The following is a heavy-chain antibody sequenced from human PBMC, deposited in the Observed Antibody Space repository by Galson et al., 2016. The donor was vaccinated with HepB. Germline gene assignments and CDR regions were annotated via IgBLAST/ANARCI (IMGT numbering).Heavy chain of an antibody. CDR2: IFHSGSA. V-gene: IGHV4-4*02. CDR3: ARARRYCASRSCYFGP. D-gene: IGHD2-2*01. J-gene: IGHJ5*02. Sequence: SETLSLTCAVSGDSISSQNWWNWVRQPPGKGLEWIGEIFHSGSANYNPSLKSRVTISLDKSNNHISLKLSSVTAADTAVYYCARARRYCASRSCYFGPWGQGTLVTVSS. CDR1: GDSISSQNW.